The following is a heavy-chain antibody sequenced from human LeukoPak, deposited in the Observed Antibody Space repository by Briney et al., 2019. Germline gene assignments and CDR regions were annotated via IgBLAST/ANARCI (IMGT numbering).Heavy chain of an antibody. Sequence: GGSLRLSCAASGFSFTSYSTNWVRQAPGKGLEWVSSMRMSSNYIYYADSVKGRFTISRDNAKNSLYLQMNSLRAEDTAVYFCAREPDCSGGTCYLRSFDYWGQGTLVTVSS. CDR2: MRMSSNYI. CDR1: GFSFTSYS. D-gene: IGHD2-15*01. CDR3: AREPDCSGGTCYLRSFDY. J-gene: IGHJ4*02. V-gene: IGHV3-21*01.